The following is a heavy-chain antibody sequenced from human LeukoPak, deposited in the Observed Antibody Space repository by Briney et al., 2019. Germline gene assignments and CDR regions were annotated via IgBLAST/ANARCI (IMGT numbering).Heavy chain of an antibody. D-gene: IGHD2-15*01. CDR1: GGSISSSGYY. Sequence: SETLSLTCTVSGGSISSSGYYWGWIRQPPGKGLEWIGSIYYSGSTYYNPSLKSRVTISVDTSKNQFSLKLSSVTAADTAVYYCARGWSNIVVVVAATLPDYWGQGTLVTVSS. CDR3: ARGWSNIVVVVAATLPDY. CDR2: IYYSGST. J-gene: IGHJ4*02. V-gene: IGHV4-39*01.